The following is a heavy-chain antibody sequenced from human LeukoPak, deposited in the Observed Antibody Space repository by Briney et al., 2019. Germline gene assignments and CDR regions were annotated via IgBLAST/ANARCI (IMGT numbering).Heavy chain of an antibody. D-gene: IGHD3-22*01. CDR2: ISYDGSNK. Sequence: GGSLRLSCAASGFTFSSYGMHWVRQAPGKGQEWVAVISYDGSNKYYADSVKGRFTISRDNSKNTLYLQMNSLRAEDTAVYYCAKDHLKYYYDSTDYWGQGTLVTVSS. CDR1: GFTFSSYG. V-gene: IGHV3-30*18. J-gene: IGHJ4*02. CDR3: AKDHLKYYYDSTDY.